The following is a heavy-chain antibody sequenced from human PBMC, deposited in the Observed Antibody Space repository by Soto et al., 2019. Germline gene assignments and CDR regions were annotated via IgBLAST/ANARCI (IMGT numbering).Heavy chain of an antibody. Sequence: QVQLVQSGAEVKKLGSSVKVSCKASGGTFSSYAISWVRQAPGQGLEWMGGIIPIFGTANYAQKFQGRVTITADKSTSTAYMELSSLRSEDTAVYYCARVGWFRGAYNWYFDLWGRGTLVTVSS. CDR2: IIPIFGTA. D-gene: IGHD3-10*01. V-gene: IGHV1-69*06. CDR1: GGTFSSYA. J-gene: IGHJ2*01. CDR3: ARVGWFRGAYNWYFDL.